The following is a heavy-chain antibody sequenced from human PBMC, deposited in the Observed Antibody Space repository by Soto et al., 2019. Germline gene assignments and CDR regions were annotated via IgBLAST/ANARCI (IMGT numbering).Heavy chain of an antibody. Sequence: PGGSLRLSCAASGFTFSSYSMNWVRQAPGKGLEWVSSISSSSSYIYYADSVKGRFTISRDNAKNSLYLQMNSLRAEDTAVYYCARDSSALPYYYDSSGYYSWCHDYWGQGTLLTVSS. V-gene: IGHV3-21*01. D-gene: IGHD3-22*01. CDR1: GFTFSSYS. CDR2: ISSSSSYI. CDR3: ARDSSALPYYYDSSGYYSWCHDY. J-gene: IGHJ4*02.